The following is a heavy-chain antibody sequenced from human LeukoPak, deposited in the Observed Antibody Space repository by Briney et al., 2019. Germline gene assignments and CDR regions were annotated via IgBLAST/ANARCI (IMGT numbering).Heavy chain of an antibody. CDR1: GYTFTGYY. D-gene: IGHD1-26*01. V-gene: IGHV1-2*02. CDR2: INPNSGGT. J-gene: IGHJ4*02. Sequence: GASVKVSCKASGYTFTGYYMHWVRQAPGQGLEWMGWINPNSGGTNYAQKFQGRVTMTRDTSISTAYMELSRLRSDDTAVYYCARVWVLKSSPLCDYWGQGTLVTVSS. CDR3: ARVWVLKSSPLCDY.